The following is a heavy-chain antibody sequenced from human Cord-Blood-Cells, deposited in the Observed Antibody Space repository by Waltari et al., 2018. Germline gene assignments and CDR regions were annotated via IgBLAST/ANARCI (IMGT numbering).Heavy chain of an antibody. D-gene: IGHD6-6*01. Sequence: QVQLVQSGAEVKKPGASVKVSCKASGYTFTGYYMHWVRQAPGQGLEWMGWIKPNSGGTNYAQKFQGRVTMTRDTSISTAYMELSRLRSDDTAVYYCARARLGIAARRGPPPIDYWGQGTLVTVSS. J-gene: IGHJ4*02. CDR3: ARARLGIAARRGPPPIDY. CDR1: GYTFTGYY. CDR2: IKPNSGGT. V-gene: IGHV1-2*02.